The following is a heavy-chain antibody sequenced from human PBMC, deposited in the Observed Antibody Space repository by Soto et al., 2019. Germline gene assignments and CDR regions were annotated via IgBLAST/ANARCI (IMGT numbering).Heavy chain of an antibody. CDR1: GFTFSNAW. D-gene: IGHD1-26*01. CDR2: IKSKTDGGTT. J-gene: IGHJ4*02. Sequence: EVQLVESGGGLVKPGGSLRLSCAASGFTFSNAWMNWVRQAPGKGLEWVGRIKSKTDGGTTDYAAPVKGRFTISRDDSXNTLYLQXNXLKTEDTAVYYXTTDXXXXXXXXRWDPFDYWGQGTLVTVSS. CDR3: TTDXXXXXXXXRWDPFDY. V-gene: IGHV3-15*07.